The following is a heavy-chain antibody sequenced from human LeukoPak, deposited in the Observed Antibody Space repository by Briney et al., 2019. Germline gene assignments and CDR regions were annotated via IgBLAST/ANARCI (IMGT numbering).Heavy chain of an antibody. CDR3: ARAGSSSPLIDY. D-gene: IGHD6-6*01. J-gene: IGHJ4*02. CDR2: ISSSSYI. V-gene: IGHV3-21*01. CDR1: GFTFSSYS. Sequence: GGSLRLSRAASGFTFSSYSMNWVRQAPGKGLEWVSSISSSSYIYYADSVKGRFTISRDNAKNSLYLQMNSLRAEDTAVYYCARAGSSSPLIDYWGQGTLVTVSS.